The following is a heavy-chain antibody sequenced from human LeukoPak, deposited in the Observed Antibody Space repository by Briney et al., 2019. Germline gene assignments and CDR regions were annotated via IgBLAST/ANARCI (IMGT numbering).Heavy chain of an antibody. CDR1: GGTFSSYA. Sequence: SVKVSCKASGGTFSSYAISWVRQAPGQGLEWMGGIIPIFGTANYAQKFQGRVTITADESTSTAYMELSSLRSEDTAVYYCARGFSGGGFEKTGEYFHHWGQGTLVTVSS. CDR3: ARGFSGGGFEKTGEYFHH. V-gene: IGHV1-69*13. J-gene: IGHJ1*01. CDR2: IIPIFGTA. D-gene: IGHD3-16*01.